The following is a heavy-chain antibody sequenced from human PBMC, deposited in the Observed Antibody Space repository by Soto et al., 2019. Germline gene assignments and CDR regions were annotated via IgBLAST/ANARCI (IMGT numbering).Heavy chain of an antibody. Sequence: QVQLVQSGAEVKNPGYSVKVSCKASGGTFSSYAISWVRQAPGQGLELMGGIIPIFGTANYAQKFQGRVTITADESTSTAYMELSSLRSEDTAVYYCARAPCLYCSSGLGWFDPWGQGTLVTVSS. CDR3: ARAPCLYCSSGLGWFDP. D-gene: IGHD2-2*01. CDR2: IIPIFGTA. V-gene: IGHV1-69*01. J-gene: IGHJ5*02. CDR1: GGTFSSYA.